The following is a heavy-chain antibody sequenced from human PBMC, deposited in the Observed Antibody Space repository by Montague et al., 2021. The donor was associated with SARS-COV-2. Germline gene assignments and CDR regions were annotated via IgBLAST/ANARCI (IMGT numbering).Heavy chain of an antibody. J-gene: IGHJ3*01. V-gene: IGHV2-5*02. D-gene: IGHD3-3*01. CDR3: ARRYDFYRAEAFDV. Sequence: PALVKPTQTLTLTCVFSGFSLNTDGVCVAWIRRPPGKALEWLALIYWDGDQRCSPSLKTRLTITKDTSKNRVVLTMTNLDPVDTATYYCARRYDFYRAEAFDVWGQETMLTVSS. CDR2: IYWDGDQ. CDR1: GFSLNTDGVC.